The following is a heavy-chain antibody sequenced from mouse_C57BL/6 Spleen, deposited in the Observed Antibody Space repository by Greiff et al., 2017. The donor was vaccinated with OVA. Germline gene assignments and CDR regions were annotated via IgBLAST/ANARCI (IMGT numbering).Heavy chain of an antibody. J-gene: IGHJ1*03. CDR3: TTYYGNYWWYFDV. D-gene: IGHD2-1*01. CDR1: GFNIKDDY. CDR2: IDPENGDT. Sequence: VQLKESGAELVRPGASVKLSCTASGFNIKDDYMHWVKQRPEQGLEWIGWIDPENGDTEYASKFQGKATITADTSSNTAYLQLSSLTSEDTAVYYCTTYYGNYWWYFDVWGTGTTVTVSS. V-gene: IGHV14-4*01.